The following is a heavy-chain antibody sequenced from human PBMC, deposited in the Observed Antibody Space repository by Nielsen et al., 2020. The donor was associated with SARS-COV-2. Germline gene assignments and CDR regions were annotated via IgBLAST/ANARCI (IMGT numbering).Heavy chain of an antibody. CDR3: AREIRRSYYYGMDV. CDR2: IRYDGSNK. J-gene: IGHJ6*02. CDR1: GFTFSSYG. Sequence: GGSLRLSCAASGFTFSSYGMHWVRQAPGKGLEWVAFIRYDGSNKYYADSVKGRFTISRDNSKNTLYLQMNSLKAEDTAVYYCAREIRRSYYYGMDVWGQGTTVTVSS. V-gene: IGHV3-30*02.